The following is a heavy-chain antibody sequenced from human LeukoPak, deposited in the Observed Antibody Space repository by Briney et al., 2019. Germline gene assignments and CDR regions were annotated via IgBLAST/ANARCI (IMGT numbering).Heavy chain of an antibody. D-gene: IGHD6-13*01. CDR1: GGSISSYY. CDR2: INHSGST. V-gene: IGHV4-34*01. CDR3: ARGWGSSSDY. J-gene: IGHJ4*02. Sequence: SETLSLTCTVSGGSISSYYWSWIRQPPGKGLEWIGEINHSGSTNYNPSLKSRVTISVDTSKNQFSLKLSSVTAADTAVYYCARGWGSSSDYWGQGTLVTVSS.